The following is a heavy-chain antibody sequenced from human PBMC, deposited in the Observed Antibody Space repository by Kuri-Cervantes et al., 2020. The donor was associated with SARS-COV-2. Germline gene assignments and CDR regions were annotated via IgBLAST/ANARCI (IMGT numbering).Heavy chain of an antibody. D-gene: IGHD3-3*01. J-gene: IGHJ4*02. CDR3: ARHRKIRFVEWLSPFDY. CDR1: GGSFSGYY. CDR2: INHSGST. Sequence: GSLRLSCAVYGGSFSGYYWSWIRQPPGKGLEWIGEINHSGSTNYNPSLKSRVTISVDTSKNQFSLKLSSVTAADTAVYYCARHRKIRFVEWLSPFDYWGQGTLVTVSS. V-gene: IGHV4-34*01.